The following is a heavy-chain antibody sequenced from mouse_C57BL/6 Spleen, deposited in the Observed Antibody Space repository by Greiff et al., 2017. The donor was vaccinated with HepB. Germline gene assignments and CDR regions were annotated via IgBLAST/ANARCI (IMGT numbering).Heavy chain of an antibody. Sequence: QVQLQQPGAELVMPGASVKLSCKASGYTFTSYWMHWVKQRPGQGLEWIGEIDPSDSYTNYNQKFKGKSTLTVEKSSSTAYMQLSSLTSEDAAVYYCARNSTVVDCYVDVWGTVTTVTVSS. V-gene: IGHV1-69*01. D-gene: IGHD1-1*01. J-gene: IGHJ1*03. CDR2: IDPSDSYT. CDR3: ARNSTVVDCYVDV. CDR1: GYTFTSYW.